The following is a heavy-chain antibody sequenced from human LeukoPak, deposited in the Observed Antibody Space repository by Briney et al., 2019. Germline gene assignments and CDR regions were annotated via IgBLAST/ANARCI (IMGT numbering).Heavy chain of an antibody. CDR1: GGSISSYY. J-gene: IGHJ4*02. CDR3: AGKYYYDISGYFYVDY. D-gene: IGHD3-22*01. Sequence: TSETLSLTCTVSGGSISSYYWSWIRQPAGKGLEWIGRIYTSGSTNYNPSLKSRVTMSVDTSKNQFSLKLSSVTAADTAMYYCAGKYYYDISGYFYVDYWGQGTLVTVSS. CDR2: IYTSGST. V-gene: IGHV4-4*07.